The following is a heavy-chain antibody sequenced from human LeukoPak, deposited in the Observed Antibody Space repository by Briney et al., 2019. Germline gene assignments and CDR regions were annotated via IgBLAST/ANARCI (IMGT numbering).Heavy chain of an antibody. CDR3: ARWGSIAVARFDY. CDR1: GGSIRNYY. Sequence: SETLSLTCTVSGGSIRNYYWSWLRQRPGKGLGWIGYIYYTGSTNYNPSLTSRVNISVDTSKNQFSLNLTSVTAADTAVYYCARWGSIAVARFDYWGQGTLVTVSS. CDR2: IYYTGST. D-gene: IGHD6-6*01. V-gene: IGHV4-59*01. J-gene: IGHJ4*02.